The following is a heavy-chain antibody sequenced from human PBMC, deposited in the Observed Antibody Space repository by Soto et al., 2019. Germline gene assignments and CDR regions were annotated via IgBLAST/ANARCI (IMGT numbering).Heavy chain of an antibody. CDR2: IYYSGST. V-gene: IGHV4-59*01. D-gene: IGHD2-2*01. CDR1: GCSISSYY. Sequence: QVQLQESGPGLVKPSETLSLTCTVYGCSISSYYWSWIRQPPGKVLEWIGYIYYSGSTNSNPSLKNRVTLSVDTSKNQFSLKLRFVTAADTAVYYCARGVERVAMPSGYWGQGTLVTVSS. CDR3: ARGVERVAMPSGY. J-gene: IGHJ4*02.